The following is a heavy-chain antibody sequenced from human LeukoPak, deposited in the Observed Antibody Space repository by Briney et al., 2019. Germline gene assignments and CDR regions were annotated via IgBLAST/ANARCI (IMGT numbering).Heavy chain of an antibody. V-gene: IGHV4-4*07. CDR1: GGSISTYY. CDR3: AGGYGSGSNWFDP. Sequence: PSETLSLTCTVSGGSISTYYWSWIRQPAGKDLEWIGHIYSSGSTNYNPSFKSRVTMSVDTSKNQLSLKLNSVTAADTAVYYCAGGYGSGSNWFDPWGQGTLVIVSS. D-gene: IGHD3-10*01. CDR2: IYSSGST. J-gene: IGHJ5*02.